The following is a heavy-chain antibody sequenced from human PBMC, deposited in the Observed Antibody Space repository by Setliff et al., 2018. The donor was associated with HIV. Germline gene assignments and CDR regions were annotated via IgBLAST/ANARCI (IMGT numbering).Heavy chain of an antibody. V-gene: IGHV4-59*01. Sequence: PSETLSLTCTVSGGSMSNYYWSWIRQPPGKGLEWIASIQYGDSSHYNPSLQSRVTISVDTSTKQFSLYLSSVNETDTAVYYCARSGYTSGFYWVFGAFGVWGQGKLVTVSS. CDR1: GGSMSNYY. CDR2: IQYGDSS. D-gene: IGHD3-22*01. J-gene: IGHJ3*01. CDR3: ARSGYTSGFYWVFGAFGV.